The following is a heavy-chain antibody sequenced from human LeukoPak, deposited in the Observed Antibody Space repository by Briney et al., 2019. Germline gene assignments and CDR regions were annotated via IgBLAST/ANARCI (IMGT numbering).Heavy chain of an antibody. CDR2: IYTSGST. D-gene: IGHD3-10*01. CDR3: ARFGPYYGSGSYQVPATAIGYYYYYMDV. CDR1: GGSISSYY. V-gene: IGHV4-4*09. Sequence: SETLSLTCTVSGGSISSYYWSWIRQPPGKGLEWIGYIYTSGSTNYNPSLKSRVTISVDTSKNQFSLKLSSVTAADTAVYYCARFGPYYGSGSYQVPATAIGYYYYYMDVWGKGTTVTVSS. J-gene: IGHJ6*03.